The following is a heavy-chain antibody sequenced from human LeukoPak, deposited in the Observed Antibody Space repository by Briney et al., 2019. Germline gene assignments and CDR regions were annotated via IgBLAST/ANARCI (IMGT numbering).Heavy chain of an antibody. D-gene: IGHD3-3*01. CDR1: GYTFTGYG. J-gene: IGHJ4*02. CDR2: ISAYNGNT. V-gene: IGHV1-18*01. CDR3: ARSRDYDFWSGYYPFDY. Sequence: ASVKVSCKASGYTFTGYGISWVRQAPGQGLEWMGWISAYNGNTNYAQKLQGRVTMTTDTSTSTAYMELRSLTSDDTAVYYCARSRDYDFWSGYYPFDYWGQGTLVTVSS.